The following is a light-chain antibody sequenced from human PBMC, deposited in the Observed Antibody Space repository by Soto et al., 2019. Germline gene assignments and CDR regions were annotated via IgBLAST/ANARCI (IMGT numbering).Light chain of an antibody. CDR2: RAS. CDR3: QQGYSTPVT. V-gene: IGKV1-39*01. CDR1: QSISTY. Sequence: DIRMTQSPSSLSASVGDRVTITCRASQSISTYLNWYQQKPGKAPKLLIYRASNLHDGVPSRFSGSGSGTEFTVSITTVQFADSATYHCQQGYSTPVTFGQGTKLEIK. J-gene: IGKJ2*01.